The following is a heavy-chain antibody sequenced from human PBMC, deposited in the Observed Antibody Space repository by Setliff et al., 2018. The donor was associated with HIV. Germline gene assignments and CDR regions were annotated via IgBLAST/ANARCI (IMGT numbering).Heavy chain of an antibody. CDR1: GGSISSHY. CDR2: IDYSGST. CDR3: ARRVILSYGYYFDY. D-gene: IGHD3-16*02. Sequence: SETLSLTCTVSGGSISSHYWTWIRQPPGRGLEWIGYIDYSGSTNQNPSLKSRVTMSVDTSKNQFSLRLSSVTAADTATYYCARRVILSYGYYFDYWGQGTLVTVPQ. J-gene: IGHJ4*02. V-gene: IGHV4-59*11.